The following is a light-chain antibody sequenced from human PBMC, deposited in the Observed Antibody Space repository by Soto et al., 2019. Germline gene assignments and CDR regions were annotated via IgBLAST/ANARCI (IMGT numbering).Light chain of an antibody. Sequence: QSVLTQPASVSGSPGQSITISCTGTSSDVGGYNYVSWYQQHPGKAPKLMIYYVSNRPSGVSNRFSGSKSGNTASLTIFGLQAEDEADYYCSSYTSSSTPYVFGTGTKVTVL. CDR1: SSDVGGYNY. CDR2: YVS. V-gene: IGLV2-14*01. CDR3: SSYTSSSTPYV. J-gene: IGLJ1*01.